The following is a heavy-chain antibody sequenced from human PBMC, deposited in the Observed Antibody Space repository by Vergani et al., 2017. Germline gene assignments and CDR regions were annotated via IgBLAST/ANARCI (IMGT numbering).Heavy chain of an antibody. CDR3: ARVNTETNGHLYYYYYMDV. D-gene: IGHD4-11*01. CDR2: IDNTGRP. J-gene: IGHJ6*03. Sequence: QVQLQQWGGGLLKPSETLSLTCVVNGGSFTSYHWTWIRQSPGEGLEWVGDIDNTGRPDYNPSLKSRLTMSVEKSRNQFSLTLISVTATDTAIYFCARVNTETNGHLYYYYYMDVWGQGTAVTVS. CDR1: GGSFTSYH. V-gene: IGHV4-34*01.